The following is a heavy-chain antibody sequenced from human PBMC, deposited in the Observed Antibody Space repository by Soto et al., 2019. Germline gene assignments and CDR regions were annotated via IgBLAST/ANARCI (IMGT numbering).Heavy chain of an antibody. CDR1: GGSISGYH. D-gene: IGHD3-22*01. V-gene: IGHV4-59*01. J-gene: IGHJ4*02. CDR2: IYSSGST. CDR3: ARYSSESSDYYLQDY. Sequence: SETLSLTCTVSGGSISGYHWSWFRQTPGKAPEWIGYIYSSGSTNYNASLKSRVTISIDTSKNQFALQLKSVTAADTAVYFCARYSSESSDYYLQDYWGPGTLVTVSS.